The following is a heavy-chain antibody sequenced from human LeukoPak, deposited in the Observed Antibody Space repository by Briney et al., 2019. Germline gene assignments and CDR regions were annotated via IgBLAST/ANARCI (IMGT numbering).Heavy chain of an antibody. CDR1: GFTFSSYG. CDR2: ISYDGSNK. CDR3: AKDISGQNYYYYGMDV. J-gene: IGHJ6*02. V-gene: IGHV3-30*18. Sequence: GGSLRLSCAASGFTFSSYGVHWVRQAPGKGLEWVAVISYDGSNKYYADSVKGRFTISRDNSKNTLYLQMNSLRAEDTAVYYCAKDISGQNYYYYGMDVWGQGTTVTVSS. D-gene: IGHD6-19*01.